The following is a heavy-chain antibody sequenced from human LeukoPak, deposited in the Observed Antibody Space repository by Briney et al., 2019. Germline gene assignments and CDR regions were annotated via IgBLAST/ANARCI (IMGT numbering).Heavy chain of an antibody. J-gene: IGHJ4*02. CDR2: INHSGST. CDR3: AREVDTAMVTFDY. Sequence: SETLSLTCAVYGGSFSGYYWSWIRQPPGKGVEWIGEINHSGSTNYNPSLKSRVTISVDTSKNQFSLKLSSVTAADTAVYYCAREVDTAMVTFDYWGQGTLVTVSS. V-gene: IGHV4-34*01. CDR1: GGSFSGYY. D-gene: IGHD5-18*01.